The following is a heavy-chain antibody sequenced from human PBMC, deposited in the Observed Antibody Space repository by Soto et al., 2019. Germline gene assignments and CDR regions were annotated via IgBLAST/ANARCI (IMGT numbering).Heavy chain of an antibody. V-gene: IGHV4-34*01. CDR1: GGSFSGYY. Sequence: SETLSLTCAVYGGSFSGYYWSWIRQPPGKGLEWIGEINHSGSTNYNPSLKSRVTISVDTSKNQFSLKLSSVTAADTAVYYCARRAFYYGMDVWGQGTTVTAP. J-gene: IGHJ6*02. CDR2: INHSGST. CDR3: ARRAFYYGMDV.